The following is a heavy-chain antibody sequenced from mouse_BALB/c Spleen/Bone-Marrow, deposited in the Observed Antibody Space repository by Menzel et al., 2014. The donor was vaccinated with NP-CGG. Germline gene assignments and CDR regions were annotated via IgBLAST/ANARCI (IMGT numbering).Heavy chain of an antibody. CDR2: ISSGSSTI. Sequence: EVKLVESGGGLVQPGGSRKLPCAASGFTFSSFGMHWVRQAPEKGLEWVAYISSGSSTIYYGDTVMGRFTISRDNPKNTLFLQMTSLRSEDTATYYCVRSGSSSGYFDYWGQGTTLSVSS. V-gene: IGHV5-17*02. CDR3: VRSGSSSGYFDY. J-gene: IGHJ2*01. D-gene: IGHD1-1*01. CDR1: GFTFSSFG.